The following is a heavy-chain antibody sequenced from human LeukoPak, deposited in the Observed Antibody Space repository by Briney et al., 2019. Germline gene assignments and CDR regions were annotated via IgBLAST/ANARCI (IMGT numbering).Heavy chain of an antibody. CDR3: ASRDSSWSFDY. CDR2: IIPIFGTA. CDR1: GGTFSSYA. J-gene: IGHJ4*02. V-gene: IGHV1-69*06. D-gene: IGHD6-13*01. Sequence: ASVKVSCKASGGTFSSYAISWERQAPGQGLEWMGGIIPIFGTADYAQKFQGRVTITADKSTSTAYMELSSLRPEDTAVYYCASRDSSWSFDYWGQGTLVTVSS.